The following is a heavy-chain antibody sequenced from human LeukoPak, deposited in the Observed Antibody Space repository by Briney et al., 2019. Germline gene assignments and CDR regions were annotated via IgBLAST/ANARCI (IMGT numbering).Heavy chain of an antibody. CDR1: GYSFSTYW. J-gene: IGHJ6*03. V-gene: IGHV5-51*01. Sequence: GESLKISCKGSGYSFSTYWIAWVRQTPGKGLEWVGIIYAGDSDTTYSPSFQGQVTISADKSISTAYLQWSSLKASDTAMYYCARGYEAPYYYMDVWGKGTTVTVSS. D-gene: IGHD2-2*01. CDR3: ARGYEAPYYYMDV. CDR2: IYAGDSDT.